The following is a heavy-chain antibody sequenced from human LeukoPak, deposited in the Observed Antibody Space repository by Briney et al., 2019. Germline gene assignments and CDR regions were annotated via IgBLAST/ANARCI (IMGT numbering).Heavy chain of an antibody. J-gene: IGHJ3*02. CDR2: ISSSSSYI. Sequence: GGSLRLSCAASGFTFSSYSMNWVRQAPGKGLEWVSSISSSSSYIYYADSVKGRFTISRDTAKNSLYLQMNSLRAEDTAVYYCASVFYGLWRSPNDSFYIWGQRTMVTVSS. D-gene: IGHD2-21*01. CDR3: ASVFYGLWRSPNDSFYI. CDR1: GFTFSSYS. V-gene: IGHV3-21*01.